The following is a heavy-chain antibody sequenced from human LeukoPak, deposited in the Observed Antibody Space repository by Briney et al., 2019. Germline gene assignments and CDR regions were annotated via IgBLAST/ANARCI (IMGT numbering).Heavy chain of an antibody. CDR3: ARDIGTSYNWFDP. D-gene: IGHD2-2*01. CDR2: ISSSGSTV. V-gene: IGHV3-11*01. Sequence: PGGSLRLSCAASGFTFSDYYMSWIRQAPGKGLEWVSYISSSGSTVYYADSVKGRFTISRDNAKNSLHLQMNRPRAEDTALYYCARDIGTSYNWFDPWGQRTLVTVSS. CDR1: GFTFSDYY. J-gene: IGHJ5*02.